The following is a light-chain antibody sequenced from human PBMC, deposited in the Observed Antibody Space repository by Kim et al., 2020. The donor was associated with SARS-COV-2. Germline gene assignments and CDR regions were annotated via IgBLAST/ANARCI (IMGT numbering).Light chain of an antibody. Sequence: SVGDRVLITCRASQSISSHLNWYQQKPRKAPKLLIYAASSLQSGVPSKFTGSGSGTEFTLTIRTLQPEDSATYYCQQGYSSPQITFGQGTRLEIK. CDR3: QQGYSSPQIT. CDR2: AAS. V-gene: IGKV1-39*01. CDR1: QSISSH. J-gene: IGKJ5*01.